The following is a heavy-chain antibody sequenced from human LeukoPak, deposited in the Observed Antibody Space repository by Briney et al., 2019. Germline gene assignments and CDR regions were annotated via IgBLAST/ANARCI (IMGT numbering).Heavy chain of an antibody. D-gene: IGHD3-10*01. V-gene: IGHV4-59*01. Sequence: PSETLSLTCTVSGGSISSYYWSWIRQPPGKGLEWIGYIYYSGSTNYNPSLKSRVTISVDTSKNQFSLKLSSVTAADTAVYYCARRGSMVRGWRNYYYMDVWGKGTTVTVSS. J-gene: IGHJ6*03. CDR2: IYYSGST. CDR3: ARRGSMVRGWRNYYYMDV. CDR1: GGSISSYY.